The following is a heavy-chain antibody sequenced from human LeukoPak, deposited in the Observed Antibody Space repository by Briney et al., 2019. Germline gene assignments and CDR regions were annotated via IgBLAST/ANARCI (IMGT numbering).Heavy chain of an antibody. CDR2: ISGSGGST. CDR1: GFTFSSYG. V-gene: IGHV3-23*01. J-gene: IGHJ4*02. D-gene: IGHD6-19*01. CDR3: ARGGAVAGTGDY. Sequence: GGSLRLSCAASGFTFSSYGMSWVRQAPGKGLEWVSAISGSGGSTYYADSVKGRFTISRDNSKNTLYLQMNSLRAEDTAVYYCARGGAVAGTGDYWGQGTLVTVSS.